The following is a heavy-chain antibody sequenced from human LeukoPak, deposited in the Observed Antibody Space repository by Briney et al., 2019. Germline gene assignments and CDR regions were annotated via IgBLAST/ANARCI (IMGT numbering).Heavy chain of an antibody. D-gene: IGHD2-2*01. CDR1: GFTFSSYS. J-gene: IGHJ4*02. Sequence: GGSLRLSCAASGFTFSSYSMNWVRQAPGKGLEWVSSISSSSSYIYYADSVKGRFTISRGNAKNSLYLQMNSLRAEDTAVYYCARAKDEEYQLPFDYWGQGTLVTVSS. V-gene: IGHV3-21*01. CDR2: ISSSSSYI. CDR3: ARAKDEEYQLPFDY.